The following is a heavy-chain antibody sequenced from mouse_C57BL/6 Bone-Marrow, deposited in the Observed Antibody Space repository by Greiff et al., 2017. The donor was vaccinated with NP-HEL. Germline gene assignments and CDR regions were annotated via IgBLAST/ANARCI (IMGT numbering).Heavy chain of an antibody. J-gene: IGHJ1*03. CDR1: GFTFSDYG. V-gene: IGHV5-15*01. D-gene: IGHD2-2*01. CDR2: ISNLAYSL. CDR3: ARQRYGYDGPYWYFDV. Sequence: EVKVVESGGGLVQPGGSLKLSCAASGFTFSDYGMAWVRQAPRKGPEWVAFISNLAYSLYYADTVTGRFTISRENAKNTLYLEMSSLRSEDTAMDYCARQRYGYDGPYWYFDVWGTGTTVTVSS.